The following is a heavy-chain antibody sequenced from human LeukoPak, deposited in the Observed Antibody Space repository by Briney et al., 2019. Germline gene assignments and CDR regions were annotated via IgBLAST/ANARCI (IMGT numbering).Heavy chain of an antibody. CDR3: ARDSRGGGPHFDY. D-gene: IGHD3-16*01. V-gene: IGHV4-59*01. CDR1: GDSISSSY. CDR2: FHNSGTS. J-gene: IGHJ4*02. Sequence: SETLSLTCTVSGDSISSSYWAWIRQPPGKGLEWIGYFHNSGTSSYNPSLKSRVTISLDTSINQFSLKMTSVTAADTAFYYCARDSRGGGPHFDYGGQGILVTVSS.